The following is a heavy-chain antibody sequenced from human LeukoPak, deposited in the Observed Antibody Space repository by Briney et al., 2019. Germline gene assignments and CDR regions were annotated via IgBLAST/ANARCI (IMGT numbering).Heavy chain of an antibody. Sequence: ASVKVSCKASGYTFINYGISWVRQAPGQGLEWMGWISAHNDNTNYAQKFQGRVTMTTDTSTSTVYMELRSLTSDDTAVYYCARHSTLGPFDIWGRGTMVTVSP. CDR2: ISAHNDNT. CDR1: GYTFINYG. CDR3: ARHSTLGPFDI. V-gene: IGHV1-18*01. J-gene: IGHJ3*02. D-gene: IGHD2-2*01.